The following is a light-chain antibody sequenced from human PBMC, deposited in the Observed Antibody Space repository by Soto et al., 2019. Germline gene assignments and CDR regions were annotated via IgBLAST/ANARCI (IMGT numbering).Light chain of an antibody. CDR2: DDN. J-gene: IGLJ2*01. V-gene: IGLV6-57*04. CDR1: SGSIASNY. Sequence: NFMLTQPHSVSESPGKTVTISCTRSSGSIASNYVQWYQQRPGSAPTTVIYDDNQRPSGVPDRFSGSIDSSSNSPSLTISGLKTEDEAYYYCQSYDSTNVVFGGGTKLTVL. CDR3: QSYDSTNVV.